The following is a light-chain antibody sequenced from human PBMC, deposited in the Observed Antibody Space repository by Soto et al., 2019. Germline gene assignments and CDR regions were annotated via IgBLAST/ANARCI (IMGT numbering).Light chain of an antibody. CDR3: QQDSNYPLT. J-gene: IGKJ4*01. CDR2: KAS. V-gene: IGKV1-5*03. Sequence: DIDMSQSPSTLSASVGDSVTITCRASQTISTRLAWYQQKPGKAPNLLIYKASSLEGGVPSRFSGSGSGTEFTLSISGLQPDDSAIYYCQQDSNYPLTFGGGTKVVIK. CDR1: QTISTR.